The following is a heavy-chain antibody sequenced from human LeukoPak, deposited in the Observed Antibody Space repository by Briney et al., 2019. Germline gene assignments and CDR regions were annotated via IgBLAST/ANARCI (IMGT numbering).Heavy chain of an antibody. Sequence: GASVKVSFKASGYTFTSYDINWVGQATGQGLEWMGWMNPNSGNTGYAQKFQGRVTITRNTSISTAYMELSSLRSEDTAVYYCARGSYVVPAATGYYYMDVWGKGTTVTVSS. CDR3: ARGSYVVPAATGYYYMDV. CDR2: MNPNSGNT. CDR1: GYTFTSYD. J-gene: IGHJ6*03. D-gene: IGHD2-2*01. V-gene: IGHV1-8*03.